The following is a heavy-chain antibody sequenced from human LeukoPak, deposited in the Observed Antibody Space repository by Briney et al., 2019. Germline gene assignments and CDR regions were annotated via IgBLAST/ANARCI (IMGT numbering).Heavy chain of an antibody. Sequence: GESLRISCKDSGYSFTNYWISWVRQMHGKGLEWMGRIDLSDSHTNYSPSIPGHATISADKSISTAYLQWSSLKASDTAIYYCARSDQLKWFGNTRRPYYYGVDVWGRGTTVTVSS. V-gene: IGHV5-10-1*01. CDR1: GYSFTNYW. D-gene: IGHD3-10*01. CDR2: IDLSDSHT. J-gene: IGHJ6*02. CDR3: ARSDQLKWFGNTRRPYYYGVDV.